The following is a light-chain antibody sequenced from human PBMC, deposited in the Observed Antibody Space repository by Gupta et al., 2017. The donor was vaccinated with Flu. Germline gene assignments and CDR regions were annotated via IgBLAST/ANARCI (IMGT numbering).Light chain of an antibody. Sequence: RVAISCSGSSSNIGSNSVYWYQHLPGTAPNLLIHTNSQRPSRVPGRISGSKSGTSAALAISGLRSEDEADYYCAVWDDSLSGWVFGGGTKLTVL. V-gene: IGLV1-47*01. CDR2: TNS. CDR3: AVWDDSLSGWV. J-gene: IGLJ2*01. CDR1: SSNIGSNS.